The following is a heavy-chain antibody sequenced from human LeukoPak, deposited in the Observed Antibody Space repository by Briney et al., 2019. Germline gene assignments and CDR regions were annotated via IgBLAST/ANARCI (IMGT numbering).Heavy chain of an antibody. CDR1: GFTFSISA. CDR3: GKGAADSRCDLGY. V-gene: IGHV3-23*01. Sequence: GGSLRLSCAASGFTFSISAMSWVRQAPGKGPEWVAAIGWNADRTYYAVSVKGRFTISRDNSKNTLHLQMNSLSAEDAAVYYCGKGAADSRCDLGYWGQGTLVTVSS. CDR2: IGWNADRT. D-gene: IGHD3-16*01. J-gene: IGHJ4*02.